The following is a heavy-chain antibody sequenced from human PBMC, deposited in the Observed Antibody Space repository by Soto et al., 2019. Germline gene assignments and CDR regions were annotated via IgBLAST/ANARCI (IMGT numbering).Heavy chain of an antibody. V-gene: IGHV3-30*18. CDR1: EFTFSSYG. J-gene: IGHJ6*02. Sequence: QVQLVESGGGVVQPGRSLRLSCVASEFTFSSYGMHWVRQAPGKGLEWVALVSDDGNNDDYADSVKGRFTISRDNSRDTLYLQMNSLRGEDSAVYYCAKNLAPANYYYYGMDVWGQGTTVTVSS. CDR2: VSDDGNND. CDR3: AKNLAPANYYYYGMDV. D-gene: IGHD2-2*01.